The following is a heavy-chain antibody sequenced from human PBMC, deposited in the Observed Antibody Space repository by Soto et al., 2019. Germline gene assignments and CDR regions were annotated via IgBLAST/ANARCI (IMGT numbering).Heavy chain of an antibody. CDR1: GFNFDDSA. Sequence: SLRLSCVASGFNFDDSAMHWVRQAPGKGLEWVSGIQWNSGNIAYADSVGGRFTISRDNAQNSLYLQLNSLRPEATALYYCAKGLPVFYYGVDVWGRGTTVTV. CDR2: IQWNSGNI. D-gene: IGHD4-17*01. CDR3: AKGLPVFYYGVDV. V-gene: IGHV3-9*01. J-gene: IGHJ6*02.